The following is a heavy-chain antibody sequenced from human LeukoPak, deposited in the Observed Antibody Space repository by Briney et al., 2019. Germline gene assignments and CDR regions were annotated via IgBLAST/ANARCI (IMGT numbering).Heavy chain of an antibody. Sequence: GGSLRLSCEASGFTFSSYAMSWVRQAPGKGVEWVSVISGSGDSTYYADSVEGRCTSSRDNSKDALYLQMNSLRAEDTAVYYCARVGYSGYDYDYWGQGTLVTVSS. J-gene: IGHJ4*02. CDR2: ISGSGDST. CDR3: ARVGYSGYDYDY. D-gene: IGHD5-12*01. V-gene: IGHV3-23*01. CDR1: GFTFSSYA.